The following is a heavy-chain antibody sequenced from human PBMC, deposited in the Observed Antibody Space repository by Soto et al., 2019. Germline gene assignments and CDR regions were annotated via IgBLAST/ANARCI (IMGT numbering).Heavy chain of an antibody. CDR3: ARDRDTTGWYYLDP. CDR1: GGSMSSYY. CDR2: IYYGGNT. Sequence: SETLSLTCTVSGGSMSSYYWSWIRQPPGKGLEWIGYIYYGGNTNYNPSLKSRVTISLDTSKNQFSLKLSSVTAADTAVYYCARDRDTTGWYYLDPWGQATLVTVS. V-gene: IGHV4-59*01. J-gene: IGHJ5*02. D-gene: IGHD6-19*01.